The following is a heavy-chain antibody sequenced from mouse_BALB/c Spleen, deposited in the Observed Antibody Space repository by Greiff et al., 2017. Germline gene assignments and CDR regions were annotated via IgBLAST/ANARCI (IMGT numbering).Heavy chain of an antibody. CDR2: IDPYNGGT. J-gene: IGHJ3*01. D-gene: IGHD3-1*01. CDR3: ARGELSGYPWFAY. CDR1: GYSFTGYN. Sequence: VHVKQSGPELGKPGASVKISCKASGYSFTGYNMYWVKQSHRKSLEWIGYIDPYNGGTSYNQKSKGKATLTVYKSSSTAYMHLNSLTSEDSAIYYCARGELSGYPWFAYWGQGTLVTVSA. V-gene: IGHV1S135*01.